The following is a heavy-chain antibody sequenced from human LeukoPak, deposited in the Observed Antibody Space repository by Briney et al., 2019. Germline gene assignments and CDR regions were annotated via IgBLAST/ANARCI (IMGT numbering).Heavy chain of an antibody. V-gene: IGHV3-23*01. J-gene: IGHJ2*01. CDR2: ISGSGGST. Sequence: PGGSLRLSCAASGFTFSSYAMSWVRQAPGKGLEWVSAISGSGGSTYYADSVKGRFTISRDNSKNTLYLQMNSLRAEDTAVCYCARVYSSLYPLNWYFDLWGRGTLVTVSS. CDR3: ARVYSSLYPLNWYFDL. CDR1: GFTFSSYA. D-gene: IGHD6-13*01.